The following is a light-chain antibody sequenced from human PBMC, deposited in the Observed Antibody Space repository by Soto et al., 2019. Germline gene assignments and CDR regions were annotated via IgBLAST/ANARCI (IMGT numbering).Light chain of an antibody. Sequence: EIVLTQSPGTLSLSPGETATLSCRASQSGGSYLAWYQQKPAQPPRLLIYATSSRAAGIPDRFSGSGSGTDFILTISTLEPEDFAVYYCQQYNRSPRTFGQGTKLEIK. J-gene: IGKJ2*01. CDR3: QQYNRSPRT. CDR2: ATS. CDR1: QSGGSY. V-gene: IGKV3-20*01.